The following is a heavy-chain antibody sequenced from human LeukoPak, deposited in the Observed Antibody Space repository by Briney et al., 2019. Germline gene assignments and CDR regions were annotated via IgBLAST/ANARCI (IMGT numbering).Heavy chain of an antibody. CDR3: ARGGYDFWSGYYTGRFWFDP. Sequence: PSETLSLTCAVYGGSFSGYYCSWIRQPPGKGLEWIGEINHSGSTNYNPSLKSRVTISVDTSKNQFSLKLSSVTAADTAVYYCARGGYDFWSGYYTGRFWFDPWGQGTLVTVSS. J-gene: IGHJ5*02. D-gene: IGHD3-3*01. CDR1: GGSFSGYY. V-gene: IGHV4-34*01. CDR2: INHSGST.